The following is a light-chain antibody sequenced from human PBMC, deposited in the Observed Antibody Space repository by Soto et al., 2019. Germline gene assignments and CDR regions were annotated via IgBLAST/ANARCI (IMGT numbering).Light chain of an antibody. V-gene: IGKV1-39*01. Sequence: DIQMTQSPSSLSASVGDRVTITCRASQSISSYLNWYQQKPGKAPKLLIYAASSLQSGVPSRFSGSGSGTDFTLTISSPQPEDFATYYCQQVNVYPSTFGGGTRLEIK. CDR1: QSISSY. CDR3: QQVNVYPST. CDR2: AAS. J-gene: IGKJ5*01.